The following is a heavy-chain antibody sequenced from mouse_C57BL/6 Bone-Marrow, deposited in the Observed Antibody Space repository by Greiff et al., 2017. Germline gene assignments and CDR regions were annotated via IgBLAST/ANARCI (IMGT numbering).Heavy chain of an antibody. CDR1: GYSITSGYY. J-gene: IGHJ1*03. CDR3: ARRFGV. Sequence: ESGPGLVKPSQSLSLPCSVTGYSITSGYYWNWIRQFPGNKLEWMGYISYDGSNNYNPSLKNRISITRDTSKNQFFLKLNSVTTEDTATYYCARRFGVWGTGTTVTVSS. V-gene: IGHV3-6*01. CDR2: ISYDGSN.